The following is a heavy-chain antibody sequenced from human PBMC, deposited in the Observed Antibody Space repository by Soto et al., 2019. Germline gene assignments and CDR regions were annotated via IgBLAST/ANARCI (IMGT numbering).Heavy chain of an antibody. J-gene: IGHJ5*02. CDR1: GYTFTTHG. CDR3: ARDFGYCRSGTCYREWFDP. Sequence: QVQLVQSGAEVKKPGASVKVSCKASGYTFTTHGISWVRQAPGQGLEWMGWVSGDNGHTNYAQSLQGRVTMTTDTSTNTAYMELRILRSDDTAVYYCARDFGYCRSGTCYREWFDPWGQGTLVTVSS. CDR2: VSGDNGHT. V-gene: IGHV1-18*01. D-gene: IGHD2-15*01.